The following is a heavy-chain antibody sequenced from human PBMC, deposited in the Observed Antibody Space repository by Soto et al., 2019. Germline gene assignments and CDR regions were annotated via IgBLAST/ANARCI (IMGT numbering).Heavy chain of an antibody. CDR1: GYTFTGYY. Sequence: ASVKVSCKASGYTFTGYYMHWVRQAPGQGLEWMGWINPNSGGTNYAQKFQGWVTMTRDTSIGTAYMELSRLRSDDTAVYYCVVIIRDYYFDYWGQGTLVTVSS. J-gene: IGHJ4*02. CDR3: VVIIRDYYFDY. CDR2: INPNSGGT. D-gene: IGHD3-10*01. V-gene: IGHV1-2*04.